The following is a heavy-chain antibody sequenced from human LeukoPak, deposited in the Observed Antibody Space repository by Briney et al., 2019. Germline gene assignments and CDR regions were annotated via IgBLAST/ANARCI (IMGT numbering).Heavy chain of an antibody. D-gene: IGHD5-18*01. Sequence: GGSLRLSCAASGFTFSSYSMNWVRQAPGKGLEWVSSISSSSSYIYYADSVKGRFTISRDNAKNSLYLQMNSLRAEDTAVYYCASSDTAMEYDKSRGYYFDYWGQGTLVTVSS. J-gene: IGHJ4*02. CDR1: GFTFSSYS. CDR3: ASSDTAMEYDKSRGYYFDY. CDR2: ISSSSSYI. V-gene: IGHV3-21*04.